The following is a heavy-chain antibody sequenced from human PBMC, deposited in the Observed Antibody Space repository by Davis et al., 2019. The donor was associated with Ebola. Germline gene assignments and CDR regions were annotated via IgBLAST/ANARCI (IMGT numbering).Heavy chain of an antibody. CDR1: GGSISSGGYS. J-gene: IGHJ4*02. V-gene: IGHV4-30-2*01. CDR2: IYHSGST. CDR3: ASLTMVQGVRN. D-gene: IGHD3-10*01. Sequence: SETLSLTCAVSGGSISSGGYSWSWIRQPPGKGLEWIGYIYHSGSTYYNPSLKSRVTISVDRSKNQFSLKLSSVTAADTAVYYCASLTMVQGVRNWGQGTLVTVSS.